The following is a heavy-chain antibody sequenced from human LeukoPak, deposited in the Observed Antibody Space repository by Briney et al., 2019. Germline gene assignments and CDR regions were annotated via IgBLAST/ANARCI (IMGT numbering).Heavy chain of an antibody. V-gene: IGHV1-18*01. D-gene: IGHD1-1*01. J-gene: IGHJ4*02. CDR2: ISAYTGNT. CDR3: ARGVPRGYYYFDY. Sequence: ASVNVSCTASGYTFTTYGLSWVRQAPGQGLEWMGWISAYTGNTNYAQKLQGRVTMTTDTSTSTAYMELRSLRSDDTAVYYCARGVPRGYYYFDYWGQGTLVTVSS. CDR1: GYTFTTYG.